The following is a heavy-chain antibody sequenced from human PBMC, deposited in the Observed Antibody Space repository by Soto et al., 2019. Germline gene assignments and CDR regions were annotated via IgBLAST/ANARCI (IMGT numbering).Heavy chain of an antibody. CDR2: LTAIGNNR. J-gene: IGHJ4*02. V-gene: IGHV3-30*03. CDR3: AARGDFDY. Sequence: QVQLVESGGGVVQPGRSLRLSCAASGFAFSESGMHWVRQAPGKGLEWVTLLTAIGNNRYYADSVKGRFTVSRDDSINTLYLQRNCLTSEDTAVYYCAARGDFDYLGQGTLVTVSS. D-gene: IGHD3-16*01. CDR1: GFAFSESG.